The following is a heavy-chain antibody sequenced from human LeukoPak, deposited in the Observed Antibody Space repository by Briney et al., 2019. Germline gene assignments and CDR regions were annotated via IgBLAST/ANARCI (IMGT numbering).Heavy chain of an antibody. CDR2: IYYSGST. CDR3: ARIYGSGSLDV. J-gene: IGHJ6*02. Sequence: SETLSLTCTVSGYSISSGYYWSWIRQPPGKGLEWIGYIYYSGSTNYNPSLKSRVTISVDTSKNQFSLKLSSVTAADTAVYYCARIYGSGSLDVWGQGTTVTVSS. V-gene: IGHV4-61*01. CDR1: GYSISSGYY. D-gene: IGHD3-10*01.